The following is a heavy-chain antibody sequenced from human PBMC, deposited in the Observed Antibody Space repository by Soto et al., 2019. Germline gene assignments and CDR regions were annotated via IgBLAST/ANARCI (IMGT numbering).Heavy chain of an antibody. CDR1: GFSFSDYY. V-gene: IGHV3-11*01. CDR3: ARDRGGYNYRPDAFDI. CDR2: ISSSGSTI. Sequence: PWGSLRLSCASCGFSFSDYYMSWIRQAPGKGLEWVSYISSSGSTIYYADSVKGRFTISRDNAKNSLYLQMNSLRAEDTAVYYCARDRGGYNYRPDAFDIWGQGTMVTVSS. J-gene: IGHJ3*02. D-gene: IGHD5-12*01.